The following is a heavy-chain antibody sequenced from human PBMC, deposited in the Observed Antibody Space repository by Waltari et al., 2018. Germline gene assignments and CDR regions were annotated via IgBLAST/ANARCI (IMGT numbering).Heavy chain of an antibody. CDR1: GGSISSYS. D-gene: IGHD4-4*01. CDR2: IYYSGST. V-gene: IGHV4-59*01. Sequence: QVQLQESGPGLVKPSETLSLTCTVSGGSISSYSWSWIRQPPGKGLEWIGYIYYSGSTNYNPSLKSRVTISVDTSKNQFSLKLSSVTAADTAVYYCARGESNEGLDYWGQGTLVTVSS. J-gene: IGHJ4*02. CDR3: ARGESNEGLDY.